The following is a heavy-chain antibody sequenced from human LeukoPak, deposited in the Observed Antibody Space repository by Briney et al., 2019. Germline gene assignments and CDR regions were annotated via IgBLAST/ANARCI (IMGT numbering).Heavy chain of an antibody. V-gene: IGHV3-23*01. J-gene: IGHJ4*02. CDR2: ISDTGNT. CDR3: VKDNPLDY. CDR1: GFTLSSYA. Sequence: GGSLRLSCAASGFTLSSYAMSWVRQAPGKGLEWVSAISDTGNTYHADSVKGRFTISRDNSKNTLYLYVNSLRPDDSAVYYCVKDNPLDYWGQGTLVIVSS.